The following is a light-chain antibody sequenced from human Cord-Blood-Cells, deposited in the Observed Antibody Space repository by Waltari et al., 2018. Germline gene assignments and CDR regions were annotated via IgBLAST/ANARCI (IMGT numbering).Light chain of an antibody. CDR2: ESS. CDR3: CSYAGSSTYV. Sequence: QSALPQPASVSGSPGQSITISCTGTSRDVGCSTLVSWYQQHPGKAPKLMIYESSKLPSGVSNRFYGYKSGNTASLTISGLQDEDEADYYCCSYAGSSTYVFGTGTKVTVL. V-gene: IGLV2-23*01. J-gene: IGLJ1*01. CDR1: SRDVGCSTL.